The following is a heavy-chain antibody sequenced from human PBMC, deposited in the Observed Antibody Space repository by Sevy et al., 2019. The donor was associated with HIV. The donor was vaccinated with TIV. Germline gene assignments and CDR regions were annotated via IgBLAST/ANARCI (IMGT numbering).Heavy chain of an antibody. CDR1: GFSISGYG. CDR2: IWYDGTNK. J-gene: IGHJ4*02. CDR3: AREDIRVAGIGYYFHS. V-gene: IGHV3-33*01. D-gene: IGHD6-19*01. Sequence: GESLKISCAASGFSISGYGMHWVRQAPGKGLEWVAVIWYDGTNKEYADSVKGRFTISRDNSKNTLYLQMNSLRAEDTAVEYCAREDIRVAGIGYYFHSWGQGTLVTVSS.